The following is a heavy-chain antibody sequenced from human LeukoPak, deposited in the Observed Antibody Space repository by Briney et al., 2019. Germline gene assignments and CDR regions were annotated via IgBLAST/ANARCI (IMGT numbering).Heavy chain of an antibody. V-gene: IGHV4-38-2*02. J-gene: IGHJ5*02. Sequence: SETLSLTCTVSGYSISSGYYWGWIRQPPGKGLEWIGSIYFSGSTYYNPSLKSRVTISVDTSKNQFSLKVSSVTAADTAVYYCARAGNNWFDPWGQGTLVTVSS. CDR2: IYFSGST. CDR1: GYSISSGYY. CDR3: ARAGNNWFDP. D-gene: IGHD3-10*01.